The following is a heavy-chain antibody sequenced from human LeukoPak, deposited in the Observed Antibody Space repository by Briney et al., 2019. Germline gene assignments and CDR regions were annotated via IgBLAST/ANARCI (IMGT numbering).Heavy chain of an antibody. CDR3: AKGAAAGLVDWFDP. D-gene: IGHD6-13*01. CDR1: GFIFSNYA. Sequence: PVGSLRLSCAASGFIFSNYALMWVRQAPGKGLEWVSSITGRGDETFSADSVKGRFSLTRENSKNMLYLQMYSPGAEDTSIYYCAKGAAAGLVDWFDPWGQGTLVAVSS. J-gene: IGHJ5*02. V-gene: IGHV3-23*01. CDR2: ITGRGDET.